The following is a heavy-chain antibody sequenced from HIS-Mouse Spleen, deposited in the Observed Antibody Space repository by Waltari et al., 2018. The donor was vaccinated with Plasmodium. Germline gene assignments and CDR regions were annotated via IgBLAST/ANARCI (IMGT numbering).Heavy chain of an antibody. CDR1: GGSVSGYY. Sequence: QVQLQQWGAGLLKPSETLSLTCAVYGGSVSGYYWSWIRQPPGKGLEWIGEINHSGSPTHHPSRKSRVPISVDTSKNQFSRKLSSVTAADTAVYYCARGRRIVVVTAPRGFFDYWGQGTLVTVSS. V-gene: IGHV4-34*01. D-gene: IGHD2-21*02. CDR3: ARGRRIVVVTAPRGFFDY. J-gene: IGHJ4*02. CDR2: INHSGSP.